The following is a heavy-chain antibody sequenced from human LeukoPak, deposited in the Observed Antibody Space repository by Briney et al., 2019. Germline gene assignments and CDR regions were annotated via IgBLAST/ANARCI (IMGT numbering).Heavy chain of an antibody. CDR3: AKGGATGGRFEN. V-gene: IGHV3-7*01. CDR1: GFPFNVQT. J-gene: IGHJ4*02. Sequence: GGSLRLSCAASGFPFNVQTMSWVRQAPGKGLDWVASMKEDGSEIYYVDSVKGRFTIPRDNPKNSLYLQMNSLRAEDTAVYYCAKGGATGGRFENWGQGTLVTVSS. CDR2: MKEDGSEI. D-gene: IGHD1-26*01.